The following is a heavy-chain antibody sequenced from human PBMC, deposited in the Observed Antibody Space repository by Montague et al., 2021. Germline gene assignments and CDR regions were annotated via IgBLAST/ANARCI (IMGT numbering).Heavy chain of an antibody. J-gene: IGHJ5*02. D-gene: IGHD7-27*01. Sequence: SETRSLTCAVYAASFSPYYLRRTRQPPGTGLDWTGVICHSRSTNPKPSLKSRLTISVDTSKNQFSLKLSSVTAADTAVYFCATTGLSGESWFDPWGQGTL. CDR1: AASFSPYY. V-gene: IGHV4-34*01. CDR3: ATTGLSGESWFDP. CDR2: ICHSRST.